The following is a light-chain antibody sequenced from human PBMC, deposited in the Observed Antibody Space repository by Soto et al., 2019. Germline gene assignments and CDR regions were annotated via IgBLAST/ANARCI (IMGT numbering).Light chain of an antibody. CDR1: SSDVGDYNY. V-gene: IGLV2-14*01. CDR2: DVS. J-gene: IGLJ1*01. CDR3: SSYTSSSTL. Sequence: QSALTQPASVSGSPGQSITISCTGTSSDVGDYNYVSWYQQHPGKAPKLMLYDVSNRPSGISNRFSGSKSGNTASLTISGLHAEDEADYYCSSYTSSSTLFGTGTEVTVL.